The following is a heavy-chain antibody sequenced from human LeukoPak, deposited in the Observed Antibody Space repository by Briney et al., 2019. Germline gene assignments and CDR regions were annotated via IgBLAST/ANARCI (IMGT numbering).Heavy chain of an antibody. CDR2: ISGSGGST. CDR3: AKDYDSSGYYYYFDY. J-gene: IGHJ4*02. CDR1: GFTFSSYA. Sequence: GGSLRLSCAASGFTFSSYAMSWVRQAPGKGLEWVSAISGSGGSTYYADSVKGRFTTSRDNSKNTLYLQMNSLRAEDTAVYYCAKDYDSSGYYYYFDYWGQGTLVTVSS. D-gene: IGHD3-22*01. V-gene: IGHV3-23*01.